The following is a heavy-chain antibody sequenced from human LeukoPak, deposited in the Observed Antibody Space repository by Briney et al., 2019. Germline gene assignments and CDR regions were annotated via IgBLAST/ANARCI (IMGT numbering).Heavy chain of an antibody. D-gene: IGHD3-10*01. J-gene: IGHJ4*02. V-gene: IGHV3-30-3*01. Sequence: GGSLRLSCAASGFTFSNYAMIWVRQAPGKGLEGVAVISYDVTYKNYADSVKGRFTISRDNSKNTLYLQMNSLRVDDTAVYYCAREYRGGFDYWGQGTLVTVSS. CDR2: ISYDVTYK. CDR1: GFTFSNYA. CDR3: AREYRGGFDY.